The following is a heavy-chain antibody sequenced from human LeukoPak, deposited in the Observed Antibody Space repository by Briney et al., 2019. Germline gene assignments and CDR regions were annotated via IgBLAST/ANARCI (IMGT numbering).Heavy chain of an antibody. CDR3: ARVHEYSSSQDY. CDR1: GYTFTSYD. J-gene: IGHJ4*02. V-gene: IGHV1-8*01. Sequence: ASVKVSCKASGYTFTSYDINWVRQATGQGLEWMGWMNPNSGNTGYAQKFQGRVTMTRNTSISTAYMELSSLRSDDTAVYYCARVHEYSSSQDYWGQGTLVTVSS. D-gene: IGHD6-6*01. CDR2: MNPNSGNT.